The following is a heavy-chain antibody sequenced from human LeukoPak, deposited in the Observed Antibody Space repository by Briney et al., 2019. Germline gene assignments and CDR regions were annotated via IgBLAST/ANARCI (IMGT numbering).Heavy chain of an antibody. D-gene: IGHD4-11*01. CDR2: ISTGSSTI. CDR1: GFTFSRHS. CDR3: ARVLDYSEPYYMDV. V-gene: IGHV3-48*01. J-gene: IGHJ6*03. Sequence: GGSLRLSCAASGFTFSRHSMNWVRQAPGKGLEGISYISTGSSTIYYADSVKGRFTISRDNAKNSLFLQMNSLRVEDTAVYYCARVLDYSEPYYMDVWGKGTTVTVSS.